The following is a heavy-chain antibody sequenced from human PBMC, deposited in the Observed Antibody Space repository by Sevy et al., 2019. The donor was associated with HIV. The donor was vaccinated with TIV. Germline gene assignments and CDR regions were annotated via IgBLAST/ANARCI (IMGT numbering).Heavy chain of an antibody. V-gene: IGHV3-21*01. D-gene: IGHD4-17*01. CDR3: ARDPMTTVVTPSVDYYYYGMDV. J-gene: IGHJ6*02. Sequence: GGSLRLSCAASGFTFSSYSMNWVRQAPGKGLEWVSSISSSSSYIYYADSVKGRFTISRDNAKNSLYLQMNSLRAEDTAVYYCARDPMTTVVTPSVDYYYYGMDVWGQRTTVTVSS. CDR1: GFTFSSYS. CDR2: ISSSSSYI.